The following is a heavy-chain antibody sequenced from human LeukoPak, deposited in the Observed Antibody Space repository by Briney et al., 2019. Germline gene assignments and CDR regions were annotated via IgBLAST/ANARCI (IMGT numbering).Heavy chain of an antibody. CDR1: GGTFSSYA. CDR2: IIPIFGTA. Sequence: SVKVSCKASGGTFSSYAISWVRQAPRQGLGWMGGIIPIFGTANYAQKFQGRVTITADEPTSTAYMELSSLRSEDTAVYYCARVGGSYHATFDYWGQGTLVTVSS. D-gene: IGHD1-26*01. J-gene: IGHJ4*02. CDR3: ARVGGSYHATFDY. V-gene: IGHV1-69*13.